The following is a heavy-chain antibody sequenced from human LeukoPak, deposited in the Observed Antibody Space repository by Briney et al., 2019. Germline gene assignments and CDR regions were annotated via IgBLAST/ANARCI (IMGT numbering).Heavy chain of an antibody. D-gene: IGHD1-1*01. CDR2: ISWNRGSR. CDR1: GFPFDDYA. CDR3: ARTRHVGALAFDI. J-gene: IGHJ3*02. Sequence: GGSLRLSCAASGFPFDDYAMHWVRQAPGKGLEWVSGISWNRGSRGYADSVKGRFTTSRDNAKNSLYLQMNSLRAEDTPLYYCARTRHVGALAFDIWGQGTMVTVSS. V-gene: IGHV3-9*01.